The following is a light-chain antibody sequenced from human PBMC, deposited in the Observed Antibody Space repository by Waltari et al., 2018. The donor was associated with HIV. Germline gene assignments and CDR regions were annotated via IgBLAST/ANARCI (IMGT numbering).Light chain of an antibody. CDR1: NYNVGSKP. J-gene: IGLJ1*01. CDR3: VAWDDSLSGYV. V-gene: IGLV1-47*01. CDR2: RDY. Sequence: QSVLTQPPSASGTLGQRVTISCPGSNYNVGSKPVYWFQQVPGTAPKLIIYRDYQRRSGIPDRFSGSKSGASASLTISGLRSEDEADYYCVAWDDSLSGYVFGTGTKVSVL.